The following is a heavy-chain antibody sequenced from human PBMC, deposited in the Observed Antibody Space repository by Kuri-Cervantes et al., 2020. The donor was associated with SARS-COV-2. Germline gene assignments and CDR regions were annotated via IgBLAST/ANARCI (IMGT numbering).Heavy chain of an antibody. D-gene: IGHD3-22*01. J-gene: IGHJ4*02. CDR3: ARARIMVWYDSSAPYYFDY. V-gene: IGHV3-30-3*01. CDR2: ISYDGSNK. Sequence: GGSLRLSCAASGFTFSSYAMHWVRQAPGKGLEWVAVISYDGSNKYYADSVKGRFTISRDNSKNTLYLQMNSLRAEDTAVYYCARARIMVWYDSSAPYYFDYWGQGTLVTVSS. CDR1: GFTFSSYA.